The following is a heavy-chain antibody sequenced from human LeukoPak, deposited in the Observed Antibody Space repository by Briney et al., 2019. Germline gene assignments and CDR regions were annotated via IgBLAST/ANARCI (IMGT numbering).Heavy chain of an antibody. CDR2: IYYSGST. D-gene: IGHD2-21*02. J-gene: IGHJ4*02. CDR3: ARSYCGGDCYSLSYFDY. CDR1: GGSISSYY. V-gene: IGHV4-59*01. Sequence: SETLSLTCTVSGGSISSYYWSWIRQPPGKGLEWIGYIYYSGSTNYNPSLKSRVTISVDTSKNQFSLKLSSVTAADTAVYYCARSYCGGDCYSLSYFDYWGQGTLVTVAS.